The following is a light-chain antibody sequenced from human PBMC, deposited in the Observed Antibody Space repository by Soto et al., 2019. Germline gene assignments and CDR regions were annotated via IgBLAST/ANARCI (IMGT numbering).Light chain of an antibody. J-gene: IGLJ1*01. CDR3: QSYDSSLSGYYV. CDR2: GHS. Sequence: QSVLTQPPSVSGAPGQRGPISCTGSSSNIGAGYDVHWYQQLPGTAPKLLIYGHSNRPSGVPDRFSGSKSGTSASLAITGLQAEDEADYYCQSYDSSLSGYYVFGTGTKLTVL. V-gene: IGLV1-40*01. CDR1: SSNIGAGYD.